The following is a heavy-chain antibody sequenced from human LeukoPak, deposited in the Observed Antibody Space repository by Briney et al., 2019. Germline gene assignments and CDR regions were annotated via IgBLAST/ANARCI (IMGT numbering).Heavy chain of an antibody. J-gene: IGHJ5*02. D-gene: IGHD3-22*01. Sequence: PGGSLRLSRAASGFIFNKYGLIWVRQAPGKGLEWVSAISNDGGGTTYADFVKGRFTISRDNSKNTLFLQMNSLRAEDTALYYCAKGGSGYFLDLWGQGTLVTVSS. CDR2: ISNDGGGT. V-gene: IGHV3-23*01. CDR1: GFIFNKYG. CDR3: AKGGSGYFLDL.